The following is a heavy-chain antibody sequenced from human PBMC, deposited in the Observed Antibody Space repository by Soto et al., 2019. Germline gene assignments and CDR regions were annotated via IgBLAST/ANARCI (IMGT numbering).Heavy chain of an antibody. CDR1: GYSFTSYW. Sequence: LGESLKISCKGSGYSFTSYWISWVRQMPGKGLEWMGRIDPSDSYTNYSPSFQGHVTISADKSISTAYLQWSSLKASDTAMYYCARRSPRYDFWSGYYTGGMDVWGQGTTVTVSS. D-gene: IGHD3-3*01. CDR3: ARRSPRYDFWSGYYTGGMDV. J-gene: IGHJ6*02. CDR2: IDPSDSYT. V-gene: IGHV5-10-1*01.